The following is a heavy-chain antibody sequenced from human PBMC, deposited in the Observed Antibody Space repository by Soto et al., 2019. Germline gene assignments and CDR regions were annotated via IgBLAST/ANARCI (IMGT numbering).Heavy chain of an antibody. D-gene: IGHD2-8*01. CDR3: VRMYADSFQFYYAMDV. V-gene: IGHV2-26*01. CDR1: GFSLTTGRMG. CDR2: IFSDAER. J-gene: IGHJ6*02. Sequence: QVTLKESGPVLVKPTETLTLTCTVSGFSLTTGRMGVSWIRQPPGKALEWLAHIFSDAERSYSTSMQSRLTISKDTSGSQVVLSMTNVDPVDTGTYYCVRMYADSFQFYYAMDVWGHGTTVTVSS.